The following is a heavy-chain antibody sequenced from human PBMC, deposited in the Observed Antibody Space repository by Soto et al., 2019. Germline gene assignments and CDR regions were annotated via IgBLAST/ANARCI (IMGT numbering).Heavy chain of an antibody. CDR1: GGSISSSSYY. CDR3: ARGYYDFWSGYFR. V-gene: IGHV4-39*01. Sequence: SETLSLTCTVSGGSISSSSYYWGWIRQPPGKGLEWIGSIYYSGSTYYNPSLKSRVTISVDTSKNHFSLKLSSVTAADTAVYYCARGYYDFWSGYFRWGQGTLVTVSS. CDR2: IYYSGST. J-gene: IGHJ4*02. D-gene: IGHD3-3*01.